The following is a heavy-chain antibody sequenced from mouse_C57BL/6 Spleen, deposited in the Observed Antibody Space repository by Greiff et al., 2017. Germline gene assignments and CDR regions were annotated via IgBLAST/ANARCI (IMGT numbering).Heavy chain of an antibody. Sequence: QVQLQQSGAELVKPGASVKISCKASGYAFSSYWMNWVKQRPGKGLEWIGQIYPGDGDTNYNGKFKGKATLTAAKSSSTAYMQLSSLTSEDSAVYVCARGVTTVVALPYWYFDVWGTGTTVTVSS. V-gene: IGHV1-80*01. CDR3: ARGVTTVVALPYWYFDV. J-gene: IGHJ1*03. CDR2: IYPGDGDT. D-gene: IGHD1-1*01. CDR1: GYAFSSYW.